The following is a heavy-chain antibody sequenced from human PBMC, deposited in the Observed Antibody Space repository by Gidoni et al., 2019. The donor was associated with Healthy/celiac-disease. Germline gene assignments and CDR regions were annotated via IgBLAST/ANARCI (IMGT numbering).Heavy chain of an antibody. Sequence: QVQLVQSGAEVKKPGASVKVSCKVSGYTLTEFSIHWGRQAPGKGLEWMGGFDPEDGETIYAQKFQGRVTMTEDTSTDTAYMELSSLRSEDTAVYYCATGEGWEPFFDYWGQGTLVTVSS. CDR1: GYTLTEFS. CDR2: FDPEDGET. CDR3: ATGEGWEPFFDY. J-gene: IGHJ4*02. V-gene: IGHV1-24*01. D-gene: IGHD1-26*01.